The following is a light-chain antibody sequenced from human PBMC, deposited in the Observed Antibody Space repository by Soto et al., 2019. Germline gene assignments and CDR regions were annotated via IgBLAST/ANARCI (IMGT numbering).Light chain of an antibody. Sequence: QSALTQPASVSGSPGQSITISCTGTSSEIGAYKYVSWYQQHPGTAPKLILYEVSNRPSGVSNRFSGFKSGNTASLTITGLQAEDEADYYCNSYTSSSALYVFGTGTKLTVL. J-gene: IGLJ1*01. CDR2: EVS. CDR1: SSEIGAYKY. V-gene: IGLV2-14*01. CDR3: NSYTSSSALYV.